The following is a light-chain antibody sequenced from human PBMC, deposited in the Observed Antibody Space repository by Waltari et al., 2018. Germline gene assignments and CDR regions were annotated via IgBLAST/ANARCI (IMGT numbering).Light chain of an antibody. CDR1: SSNIGGNF. V-gene: IGLV1-47*01. CDR3: AAWDDNLTGPL. Sequence: SVLTQPPSASGTPGQTVTIPCSGSSSNIGGNFVYWYQQLPGMAPQLLIYKNNQRPSGVPGRFSGSKSGTSASLAIRGLRSDDEAEYYCAAWDDNLTGPLFGGGTKVTVL. J-gene: IGLJ3*02. CDR2: KNN.